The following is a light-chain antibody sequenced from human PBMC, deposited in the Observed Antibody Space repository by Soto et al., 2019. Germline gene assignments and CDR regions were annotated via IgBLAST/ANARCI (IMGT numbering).Light chain of an antibody. Sequence: DIQMTQSPSTLSGSVGDRVTITCRASQTISSWLAWYQQKPGKAPKLLIYYASSLESGVPSRFSGSGSGTEFSVAISSLQPDDFAAFFSVIDFSCFWAFGQGTKVDIK. J-gene: IGKJ1*01. CDR3: VIDFSCFWA. V-gene: IGKV1-5*01. CDR1: QTISSW. CDR2: YAS.